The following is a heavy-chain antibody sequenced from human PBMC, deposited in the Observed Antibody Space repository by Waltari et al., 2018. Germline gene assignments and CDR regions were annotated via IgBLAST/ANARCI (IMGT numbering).Heavy chain of an antibody. J-gene: IGHJ5*02. CDR1: GYTLTELS. CDR3: ASLGYCSSTSCNWFDP. D-gene: IGHD2-2*01. Sequence: VPLVQSGAEVKKPGASVKVPCKVAGYTLTELSMTWVRQAPGKGLEWMGGFDPEDGETIYAQKFQGRVTMTEDTSTDTAYMELSSLRSEDTAVYYCASLGYCSSTSCNWFDPWGQGTLVTVSS. V-gene: IGHV1-24*01. CDR2: FDPEDGET.